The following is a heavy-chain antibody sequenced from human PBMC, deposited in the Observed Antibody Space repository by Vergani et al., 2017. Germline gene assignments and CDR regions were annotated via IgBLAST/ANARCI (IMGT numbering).Heavy chain of an antibody. CDR1: GGTFSRYA. CDR3: AGPGVRGLRYKYYYMDV. D-gene: IGHD1-1*01. CDR2: IIPIFGTA. Sequence: QVQLVQSGAEVKKPGSSVKVSCKASGGTFSRYAISWVRQAPGQGPQWMGGIIPIFGTANYAQKFQGRVTITADESTSTAYMELSSLRFEDTAVYYCAGPGVRGLRYKYYYMDVWGKGTTVTVSS. J-gene: IGHJ6*03. V-gene: IGHV1-69*01.